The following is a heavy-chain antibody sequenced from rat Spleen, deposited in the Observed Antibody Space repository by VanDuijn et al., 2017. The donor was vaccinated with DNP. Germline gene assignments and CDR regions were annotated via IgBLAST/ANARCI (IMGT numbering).Heavy chain of an antibody. J-gene: IGHJ2*01. CDR3: TRGPIYYSSSYIPDY. Sequence: EVQLVESGGGLIQPGRSLKVSCAASGFTFSDYAMAWVRKAPKTGLEWVATIIYDGSSIYYRDFVKGRFTVSRNNAKGTLYLQMKSLRAEDTATYYCTRGPIYYSSSYIPDYWGQGVMVTVSS. CDR1: GFTFSDYA. V-gene: IGHV5-17*01. D-gene: IGHD1-2*01. CDR2: IIYDGSSI.